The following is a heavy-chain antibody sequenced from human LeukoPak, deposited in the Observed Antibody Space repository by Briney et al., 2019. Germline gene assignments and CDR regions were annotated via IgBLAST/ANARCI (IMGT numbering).Heavy chain of an antibody. D-gene: IGHD2-15*01. CDR2: IYYSGST. J-gene: IGHJ4*02. V-gene: IGHV4-59*01. Sequence: SETLSLTCTVSGGSISSYYWSWIRQPPGKGLEWIGYIYYSGSTNYNPSLKSRVTISVDTSKNQFSLKLSSVTAADTAVYYCARQYCNGDRCYFFDWGQGTLVTVSS. CDR3: ARQYCNGDRCYFFD. CDR1: GGSISSYY.